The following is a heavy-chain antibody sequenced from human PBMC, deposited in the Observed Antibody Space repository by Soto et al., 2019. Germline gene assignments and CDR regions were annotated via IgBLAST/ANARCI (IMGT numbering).Heavy chain of an antibody. Sequence: QVQLVESGGGVVQPGRSLRLSCAASGFTFSSYGMHWVRQAPGKGLEWVAVIWYDGSNKYYADSVKGRFTISRDNSKNTLYLQMNSLRAEDTDVYYCARGSRTYYDFWSGYYSAMDYWGQGTLVTVSS. D-gene: IGHD3-3*01. J-gene: IGHJ4*02. CDR3: ARGSRTYYDFWSGYYSAMDY. V-gene: IGHV3-33*01. CDR2: IWYDGSNK. CDR1: GFTFSSYG.